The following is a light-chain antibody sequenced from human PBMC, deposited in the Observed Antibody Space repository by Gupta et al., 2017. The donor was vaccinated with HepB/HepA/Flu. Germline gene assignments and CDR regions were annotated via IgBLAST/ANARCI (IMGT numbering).Light chain of an antibody. CDR1: SSDVGGYNY. Sequence: SALTQPASVSGSPGQSITISCTGTSSDVGGYNYVSWYQQHPGKAPKLMIYDVSNRPSGVSNRFSGSKSGNTASLTISGLQAEDEADYYCSSYTSSSTLEVFGGGTKLTAL. CDR3: SSYTSSSTLEV. J-gene: IGLJ2*01. CDR2: DVS. V-gene: IGLV2-14*01.